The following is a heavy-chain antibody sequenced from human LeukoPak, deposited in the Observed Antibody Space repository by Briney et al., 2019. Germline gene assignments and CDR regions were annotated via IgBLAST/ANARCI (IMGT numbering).Heavy chain of an antibody. CDR3: ARDRVIWFGEPRDYGMDV. CDR2: IYTSGST. CDR1: GGSISSYY. J-gene: IGHJ6*02. D-gene: IGHD3-10*01. V-gene: IGHV4-4*07. Sequence: PSETLSLTCTVSGGSISSYYWSWIRQPAGKGLEWIGRIYTSGSTNYNPSLKSRVTMSVDTSKNQFSLKLSSVTAADTAVYYCARDRVIWFGEPRDYGMDVWGQGTTVTVSS.